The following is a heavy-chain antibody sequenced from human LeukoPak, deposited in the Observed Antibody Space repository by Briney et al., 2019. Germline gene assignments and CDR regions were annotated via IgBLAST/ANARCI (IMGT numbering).Heavy chain of an antibody. D-gene: IGHD2-2*01. V-gene: IGHV3-23*01. CDR3: ARPYSITWYEWFDP. CDR2: LNENGMKT. J-gene: IGHJ5*02. CDR1: GFTFSSYE. Sequence: GGSLRLSCEASGFTFSSYEMSWVRQAPGKGLEWVSGLNENGMKTDYADSVKGRFIISRDNSRNTLYLQMSSLKVEDTAVYYCARPYSITWYEWFDPWGQGTLVTVSS.